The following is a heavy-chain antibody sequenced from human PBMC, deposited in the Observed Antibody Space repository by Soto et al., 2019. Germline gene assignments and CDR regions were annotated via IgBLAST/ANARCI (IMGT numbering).Heavy chain of an antibody. V-gene: IGHV1-46*03. D-gene: IGHD6-6*01. CDR2: INPNGGST. J-gene: IGHJ4*02. CDR3: TRGLASGDY. CDR1: GYIFTNFY. Sequence: QVQLVQPGAEVKKPGVSVKFSCKASGYIFTNFYIHWVRQAPGQGLEWIGIINPNGGSTNYAQNFQGRVTMTSDTSTSTVYMDLSSLRSEDTAVYYCTRGLASGDYWGQGTLITVSS.